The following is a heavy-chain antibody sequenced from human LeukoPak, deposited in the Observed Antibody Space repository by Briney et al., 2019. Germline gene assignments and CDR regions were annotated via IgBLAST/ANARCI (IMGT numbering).Heavy chain of an antibody. CDR1: GYTFTGYY. V-gene: IGHV1-2*02. Sequence: ASVKASCKASGYTFTGYYMHWVRQAPGQGLEWMGWINPNSGGTNYAQKFQGRVTMTRDTSISTAYMELSRLRSDDTAVYYCAREKGYDSSGYYEGFDYWGQGTLVTVSS. J-gene: IGHJ4*02. D-gene: IGHD3-22*01. CDR2: INPNSGGT. CDR3: AREKGYDSSGYYEGFDY.